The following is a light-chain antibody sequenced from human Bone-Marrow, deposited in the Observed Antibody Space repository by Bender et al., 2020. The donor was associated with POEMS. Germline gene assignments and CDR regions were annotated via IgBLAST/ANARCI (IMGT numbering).Light chain of an antibody. J-gene: IGLJ3*02. Sequence: HSALTQPASVSGSPGQSITISCTGASTYIDDYTVVSWYQQHPGKAPKLLIYEGSERPSGVPARFSGSKSGTSASLAISDIQSEDEGDYYCSSWDDSLSGWVFGGGTKLTVL. CDR2: EGS. CDR3: SSWDDSLSGWV. V-gene: IGLV2-23*01. CDR1: STYIDDYTV.